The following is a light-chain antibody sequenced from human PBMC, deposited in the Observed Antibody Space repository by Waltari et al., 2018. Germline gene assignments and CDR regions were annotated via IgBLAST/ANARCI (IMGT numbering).Light chain of an antibody. Sequence: SDELTQPPSVSVSPGHTATITCSGDTLGERYVSWYQQRSGQSPHVVIYHEAKRASGIPERFSGTKSGNTATLIISGTQPMDEADYFCQAWDSSPVVFGGGTKLTVL. V-gene: IGLV3-1*01. CDR3: QAWDSSPVV. CDR1: TLGERY. CDR2: HEA. J-gene: IGLJ2*01.